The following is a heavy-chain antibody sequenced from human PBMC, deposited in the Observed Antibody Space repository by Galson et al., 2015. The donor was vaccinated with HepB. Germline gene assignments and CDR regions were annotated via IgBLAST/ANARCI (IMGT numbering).Heavy chain of an antibody. D-gene: IGHD3-10*01. CDR1: GFAFSGYG. V-gene: IGHV3-30*03. J-gene: IGHJ4*02. CDR3: ATRWEKYYFGPGSYRFDY. Sequence: SLRLSCAASGFAFSGYGMHWVRQAPGKGLEWVAIISFDGTNKYYADSVKGRFTISRDNSKNTLYLQMNSLRAEDTAVYYCATRWEKYYFGPGSYRFDYWGQGTLVTVSS. CDR2: ISFDGTNK.